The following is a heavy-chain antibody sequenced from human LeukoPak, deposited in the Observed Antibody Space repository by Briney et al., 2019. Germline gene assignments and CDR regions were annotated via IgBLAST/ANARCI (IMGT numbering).Heavy chain of an antibody. Sequence: SETLSLTCAVYGESFSGYYWNWIRQPPGKGLEWIGEINHSGSTTNHNPSLESRVSISVDTSKNQFFLKLNSVTAADTAVYYCARERDSSGWFDYWGQGTLVTVSS. V-gene: IGHV4-34*01. D-gene: IGHD3-22*01. CDR2: INHSGSTT. CDR1: GESFSGYY. J-gene: IGHJ5*01. CDR3: ARERDSSGWFDY.